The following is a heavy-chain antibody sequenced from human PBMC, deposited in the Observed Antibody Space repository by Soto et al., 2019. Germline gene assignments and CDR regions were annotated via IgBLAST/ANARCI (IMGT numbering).Heavy chain of an antibody. D-gene: IGHD2-2*03. Sequence: PGGSLRLSCAASGFTFSSYWMHWVRQAPGKGLVWVSRINSDGSSTSYADSVKGRFTISRDNAKNTLYLQMNSLRAEDTAVYYFARDWIPPYYYYYYMDVWGKGTTVTVSS. J-gene: IGHJ6*03. CDR2: INSDGSST. CDR3: ARDWIPPYYYYYYMDV. V-gene: IGHV3-74*01. CDR1: GFTFSSYW.